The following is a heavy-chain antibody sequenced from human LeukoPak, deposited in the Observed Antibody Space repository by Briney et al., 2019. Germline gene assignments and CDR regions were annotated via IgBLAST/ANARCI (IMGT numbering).Heavy chain of an antibody. CDR3: AKIVAAAGLYYYYYGMDV. CDR2: IYYSGST. Sequence: PSETLSLTCTVSGGSISSSSYYWGWIRQPPGKGLEWIGSIYYSGSTYYNPSLKSRVTISADTSKNQFSLKLSSVTAADTAVYYCAKIVAAAGLYYYYYGMDVWGQGTTVTVSS. J-gene: IGHJ6*02. D-gene: IGHD6-13*01. CDR1: GGSISSSSYY. V-gene: IGHV4-39*01.